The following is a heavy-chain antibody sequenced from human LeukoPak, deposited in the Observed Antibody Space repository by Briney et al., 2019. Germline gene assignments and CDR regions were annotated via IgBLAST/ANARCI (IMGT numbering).Heavy chain of an antibody. CDR3: ARGLEAAGYFDY. CDR1: GGSFSGYY. D-gene: IGHD2-15*01. V-gene: IGHV4-34*01. CDR2: INHSGST. Sequence: PSETLSLTCAVYGGSFSGYYWSWIRQPPGKGLEWIGEINHSGSTNYNPSLKSRVTISVDTSKNQFSLKLSSVTAADTAVYYCARGLEAAGYFDYWGQGTLVTVSS. J-gene: IGHJ4*02.